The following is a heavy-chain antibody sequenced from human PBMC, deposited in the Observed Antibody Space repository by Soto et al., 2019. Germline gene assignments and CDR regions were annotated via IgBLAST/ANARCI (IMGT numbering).Heavy chain of an antibody. V-gene: IGHV1-46*01. CDR3: AGLYHYDSSGYYDY. CDR1: GNSFTTYY. J-gene: IGHJ4*02. CDR2: INPSGGRT. Sequence: GASVKVSCKASGNSFTTYYMHWVRQASGQGLEWMGIINPSGGRTTYAQKYQGRVTMTRDTSTSTFHMELSSLTSEDTAVYYCAGLYHYDSSGYYDYWGKGTLVTVS. D-gene: IGHD3-22*01.